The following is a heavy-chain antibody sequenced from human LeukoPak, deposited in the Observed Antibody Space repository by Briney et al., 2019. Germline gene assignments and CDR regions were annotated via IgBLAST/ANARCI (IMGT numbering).Heavy chain of an antibody. CDR1: GFTFSNHA. CDR2: ISGSGGST. J-gene: IGHJ6*03. V-gene: IGHV3-23*01. CDR3: ARDPTGMDV. Sequence: GGSLRLSCAASGFTFSNHAMSWVRQAPGKGLEWVSAISGSGGSTYYADSVKGRFTISRDNSKNTLYLQMNSLRAEDTAVYYCARDPTGMDVWGKGTTVTVSS. D-gene: IGHD4-17*01.